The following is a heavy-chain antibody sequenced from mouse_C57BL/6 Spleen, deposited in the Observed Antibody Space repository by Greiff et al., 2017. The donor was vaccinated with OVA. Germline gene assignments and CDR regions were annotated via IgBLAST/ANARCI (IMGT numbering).Heavy chain of an antibody. V-gene: IGHV1-7*01. CDR3: ARSLGQEGYYFDY. CDR1: GYTFTSYW. D-gene: IGHD3-3*01. J-gene: IGHJ2*01. Sequence: QVQLKQSGAELAKPGASVKLSCKASGYTFTSYWMHWVKQRPGQGLEWIGYINPSSGYTKYNQKFKDKATLTADKSSSTAYMQLSSLTYEDSAVYYCARSLGQEGYYFDYWGQGTTLTVSS. CDR2: INPSSGYT.